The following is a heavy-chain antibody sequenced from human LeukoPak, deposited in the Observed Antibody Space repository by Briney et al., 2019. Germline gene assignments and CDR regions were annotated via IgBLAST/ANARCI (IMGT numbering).Heavy chain of an antibody. CDR3: ARDVKYCSGGSCLNYYYYYGMDV. V-gene: IGHV4-34*01. D-gene: IGHD2-15*01. CDR2: INHSGST. CDR1: GGSFSGYY. J-gene: IGHJ6*02. Sequence: SETLSLTCAVYGGSFSGYYWSWIRQPPGKGLEWIGEINHSGSTNYNPSLKSRVTISVDTSKNQFSLKLSSATAADTAVYYCARDVKYCSGGSCLNYYYYYGMDVWGQGTTVTVSS.